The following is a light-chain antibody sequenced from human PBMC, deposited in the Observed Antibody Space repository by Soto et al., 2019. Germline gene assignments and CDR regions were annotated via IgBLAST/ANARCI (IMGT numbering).Light chain of an antibody. V-gene: IGKV1-27*01. J-gene: IGKJ1*01. CDR2: AAY. Sequence: DVQMTQSPSSVSASVGETVTISCRASQGIRTYLAWYQQKPGKVPKLLIYAAYTLQSGVHARFSGSGSGTDFTLAIRSLQPEDVATYYCKQYTSAPRTFGQGTKVDIK. CDR1: QGIRTY. CDR3: KQYTSAPRT.